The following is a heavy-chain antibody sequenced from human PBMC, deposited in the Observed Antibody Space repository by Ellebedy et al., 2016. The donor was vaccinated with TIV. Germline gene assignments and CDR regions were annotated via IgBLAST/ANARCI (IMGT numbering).Heavy chain of an antibody. Sequence: GESLKISXAASGFTFSSYAMSWVRQAPGKGLEWVSAISGGGDSTYYADSVKGRFTISRDNSKSTLYLQMNSLRAEDTAVYYCAKDVGYCSSTSCSPRTYYYGMDVWGQGTTVTVSS. CDR2: ISGGGDST. D-gene: IGHD2-2*01. CDR3: AKDVGYCSSTSCSPRTYYYGMDV. V-gene: IGHV3-23*01. CDR1: GFTFSSYA. J-gene: IGHJ6*02.